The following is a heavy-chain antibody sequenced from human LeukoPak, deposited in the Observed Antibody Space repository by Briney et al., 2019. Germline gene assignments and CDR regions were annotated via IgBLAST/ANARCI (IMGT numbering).Heavy chain of an antibody. CDR1: GFTFSSYA. J-gene: IGHJ6*04. V-gene: IGHV3-23*01. Sequence: PGGSLRLSCAASGFTFSSYAMSWVRQAPGKGLEWVSAISGSGGSTYYADSVKGRFTISRDNSKNTLYLQMNSLRAEDTAVYYCAKDLDIVVVLAATNYYYGMDVWGEGTTVTVSS. CDR2: ISGSGGST. D-gene: IGHD2-15*01. CDR3: AKDLDIVVVLAATNYYYGMDV.